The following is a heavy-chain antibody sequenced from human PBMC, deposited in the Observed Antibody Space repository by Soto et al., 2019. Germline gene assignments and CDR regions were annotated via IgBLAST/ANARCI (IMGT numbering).Heavy chain of an antibody. J-gene: IGHJ4*02. D-gene: IGHD3-3*01. V-gene: IGHV4-31*03. CDR1: GGSISSGGYY. Sequence: QVQLQESGPGLVKPSQTLSLTCTVSGGSISSGGYYWSRLRQHPGKGLEYIGYIYYSGSTYYNPSLKSRVAISVDTSKNQFSLKLTSVTAADTAVYYCAAEVGFGPLFDYWGQGTLVTVSS. CDR3: AAEVGFGPLFDY. CDR2: IYYSGST.